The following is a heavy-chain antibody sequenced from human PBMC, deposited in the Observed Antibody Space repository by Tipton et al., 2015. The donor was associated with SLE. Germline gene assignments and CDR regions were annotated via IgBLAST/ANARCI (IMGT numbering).Heavy chain of an antibody. V-gene: IGHV3-30*02. CDR3: AKDGFDY. CDR1: GFTFSNYG. Sequence: GSLRLSCAASGFTFSNYGMNWVRQAPGKGLEWVGFIWYDGSNKDYADSVKGRFTISRDNSKNTLYLQMNSLRGEDTAVYYCAKDGFDYWGQGTLVTVSS. J-gene: IGHJ4*02. CDR2: IWYDGSNK.